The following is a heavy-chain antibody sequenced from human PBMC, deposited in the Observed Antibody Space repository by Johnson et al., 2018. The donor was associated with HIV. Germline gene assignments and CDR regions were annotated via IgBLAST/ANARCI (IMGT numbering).Heavy chain of an antibody. J-gene: IGHJ3*02. CDR3: ARGGGYSIAAPSDAFDI. CDR1: GFTFSSYA. D-gene: IGHD6-6*01. V-gene: IGHV3-64*01. Sequence: VHLVESGGGVVQPGGSLRLSCEASGFTFSSYAMHWVRQAPGNGLEYVSAISSNGGSTYYANSVKGRFTISRDNSENTLYLQMNSLRAEDTAVYYCARGGGYSIAAPSDAFDIWGQGTMVTVSS. CDR2: ISSNGGST.